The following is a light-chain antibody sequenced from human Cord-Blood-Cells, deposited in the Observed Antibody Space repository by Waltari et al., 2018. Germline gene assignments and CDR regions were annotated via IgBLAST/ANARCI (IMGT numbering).Light chain of an antibody. Sequence: QSALTQPASVSGSPGQSITISCTGTSSDVGCYNYVPWYHQHPGKAPKLMIYEVSNRPSGVSNRFSGSKSGNTASLTISGLQAEDEADYYCSSYTSSSTWVFGGGTKLTVL. J-gene: IGLJ3*02. CDR1: SSDVGCYNY. CDR3: SSYTSSSTWV. CDR2: EVS. V-gene: IGLV2-14*01.